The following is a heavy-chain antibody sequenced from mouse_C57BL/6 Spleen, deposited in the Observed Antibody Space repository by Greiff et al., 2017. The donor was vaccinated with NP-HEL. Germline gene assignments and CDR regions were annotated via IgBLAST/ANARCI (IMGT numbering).Heavy chain of an antibody. D-gene: IGHD1-1*01. CDR3: ARWGYYGSSYDYYAMDY. V-gene: IGHV5-17*01. CDR2: ISSGSSTI. J-gene: IGHJ4*01. CDR1: GFTFSDYG. Sequence: EVQLVESGGGLVKPGGSLKLSCAASGFTFSDYGMHWVRQAPEKGLEWVAYISSGSSTIYYADTVKGRFTISRDNAKNTLFLQMTSLRSEDTAMYYCARWGYYGSSYDYYAMDYWGQGTSVTVSS.